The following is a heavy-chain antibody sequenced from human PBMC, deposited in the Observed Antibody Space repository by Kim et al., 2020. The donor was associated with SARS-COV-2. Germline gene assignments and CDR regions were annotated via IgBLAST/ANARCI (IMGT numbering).Heavy chain of an antibody. CDR3: AKHDGYYYGSGSTLLPDY. Sequence: GESLKISCKGSGYSFTNNWIGWVRQMPGKGLEWMGITYPGDSDTKYSPSFQGRVTISADKSISTAYLQWSSLKASDTAMYYCAKHDGYYYGSGSTLLPDYWGQGTLVTVSS. D-gene: IGHD3-10*01. V-gene: IGHV5-51*01. CDR1: GYSFTNNW. CDR2: TYPGDSDT. J-gene: IGHJ4*02.